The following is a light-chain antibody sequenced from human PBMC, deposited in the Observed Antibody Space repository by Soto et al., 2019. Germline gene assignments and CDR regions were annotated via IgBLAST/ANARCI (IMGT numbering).Light chain of an antibody. V-gene: IGLV2-14*01. CDR3: SSYTISSTYV. J-gene: IGLJ1*01. Sequence: QSALTQPASVSGSPGQSITISCTGTSSDVGAYNYVSWSQQHPGKAPQLMIYEVSNRPSGVSNRFSGSKSGNTASLTISGLQAEDEADYYCSSYTISSTYVFGTGTKLTVL. CDR1: SSDVGAYNY. CDR2: EVS.